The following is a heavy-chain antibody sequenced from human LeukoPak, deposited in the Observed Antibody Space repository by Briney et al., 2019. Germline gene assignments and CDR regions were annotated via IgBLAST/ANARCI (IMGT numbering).Heavy chain of an antibody. D-gene: IGHD5-18*01. CDR2: ISAYNGNT. V-gene: IGHV1-18*01. CDR3: ARGSRGYSYGRQDY. CDR1: GYTFTSYG. Sequence: ASVKVSCKASGYTFTSYGISWVRQAPGQGLEWMGWISAYNGNTNYAQKLQGRVTMTTGTSTSTAYMELRSLRSDDTAVYYCARGSRGYSYGRQDYWGQGTLVTVSS. J-gene: IGHJ4*02.